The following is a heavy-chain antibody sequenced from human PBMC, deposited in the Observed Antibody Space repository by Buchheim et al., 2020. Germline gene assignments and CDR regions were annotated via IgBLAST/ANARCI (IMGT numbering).Heavy chain of an antibody. CDR3: AREIAMWIQLWSFDY. CDR1: GFTFSSYG. J-gene: IGHJ4*02. CDR2: IWYDGSNK. D-gene: IGHD5-18*01. Sequence: QVQLVESGGGVVQPGRSLRLSRAASGFTFSSYGMHWVRQAPGKGLEWVAVIWYDGSNKYYADSVKGRFTISRDNSKNTLYLQMNSLRAEDTAVYYCAREIAMWIQLWSFDYWGQGTL. V-gene: IGHV3-33*01.